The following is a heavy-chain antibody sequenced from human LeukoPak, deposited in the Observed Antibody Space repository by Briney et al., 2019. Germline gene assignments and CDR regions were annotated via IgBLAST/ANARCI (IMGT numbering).Heavy chain of an antibody. CDR2: IYTSGST. CDR1: GGSISSYY. V-gene: IGHV4-4*07. J-gene: IGHJ6*03. Sequence: PSETLSLTCTVSGGSISSYYWSWIRQPAGKGLEWIGRIYTSGSTNYNPSLKSRVTMSADTSKNQFSLKLSSVTAADTAVYYCARTVGDGSGSYLYYYYYMDVWGKGTTVTVSS. CDR3: ARTVGDGSGSYLYYYYYMDV. D-gene: IGHD3-10*01.